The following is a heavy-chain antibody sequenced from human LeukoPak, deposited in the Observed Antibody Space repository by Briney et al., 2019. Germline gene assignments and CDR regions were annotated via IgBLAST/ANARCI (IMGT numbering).Heavy chain of an antibody. CDR1: GFTFSTYA. V-gene: IGHV3-30*04. CDR2: ISFDGVNT. D-gene: IGHD2-2*01. J-gene: IGHJ6*03. CDR3: ARGQGYESYYYMDV. Sequence: GRSLRLSCAASGFTFSTYAIHWVRQAPGKGLEWVAVISFDGVNTFYADSVKGRFTISRDNSNNTVYLQMNNLTPEDTAVFYCARGQGYESYYYMDVWGKGTTVSVSS.